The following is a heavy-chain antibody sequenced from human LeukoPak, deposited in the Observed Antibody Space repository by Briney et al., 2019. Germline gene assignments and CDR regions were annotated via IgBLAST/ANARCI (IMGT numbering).Heavy chain of an antibody. V-gene: IGHV3-23*01. D-gene: IGHD3-9*01. Sequence: GGSLRLSCAASGFTFSSYSMSWVRQAPGKGLEWVSAISGSGGSTYYADSVKGRFTISRDNSKNTLYLQMNSLRAEDTAVYYCAKDIDYDILTGFDWFDPWGQGTLVTVSS. J-gene: IGHJ5*02. CDR3: AKDIDYDILTGFDWFDP. CDR1: GFTFSSYS. CDR2: ISGSGGST.